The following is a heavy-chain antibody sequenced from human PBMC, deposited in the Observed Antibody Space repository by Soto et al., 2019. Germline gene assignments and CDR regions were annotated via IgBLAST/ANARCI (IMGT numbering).Heavy chain of an antibody. J-gene: IGHJ4*02. D-gene: IGHD2-15*01. CDR2: IIPIFGTA. V-gene: IGHV1-69*01. Sequence: QVQLVQSGAEVKKPGSSVKVSCKASGGTFSSYAISWVRQAPGQGLEWMGGIIPIFGTANYAQKFQGRVTITADESTSTAYMELCSLRSEDTAVYYCARSWIPGEKGGNPRGIDYWGQGTLVTVSS. CDR1: GGTFSSYA. CDR3: ARSWIPGEKGGNPRGIDY.